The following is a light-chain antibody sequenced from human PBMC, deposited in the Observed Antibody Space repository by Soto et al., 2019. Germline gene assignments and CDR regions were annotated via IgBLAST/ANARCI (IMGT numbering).Light chain of an antibody. CDR1: TSSIGAGYD. CDR3: QYYDSTLSREV. CDR2: EDN. V-gene: IGLV1-40*01. J-gene: IGLJ1*01. Sequence: QSVLTQPPSVSGAPGQRVTISCTGSTSSIGAGYDVHWYQQVPGTSPKLLIYEDNNRPSGVPDRFSGSKSGTSASLAITGLQAEDEADYYCQYYDSTLSREVFGAGTKVTVL.